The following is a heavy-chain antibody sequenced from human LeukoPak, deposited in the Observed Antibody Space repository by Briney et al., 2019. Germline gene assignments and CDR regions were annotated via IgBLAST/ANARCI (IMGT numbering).Heavy chain of an antibody. J-gene: IGHJ6*03. CDR1: GYTFTSYG. Sequence: ASVKVSCTASGYTFTSYGIRWVRHAPGQGLEWMGWISAYNGNANYAQKLQGRVTMTTDTSTSTAYMELRSMRSDDTAVYYCARLYGVRNYYSYIDVWGKGTTVTVSS. V-gene: IGHV1-18*01. CDR3: ARLYGVRNYYSYIDV. CDR2: ISAYNGNA. D-gene: IGHD4-17*01.